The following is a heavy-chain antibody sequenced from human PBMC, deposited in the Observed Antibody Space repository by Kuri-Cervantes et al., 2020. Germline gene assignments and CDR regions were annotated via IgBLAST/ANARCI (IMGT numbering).Heavy chain of an antibody. CDR3: ARVSKGVWDYDFWSGYYFDY. CDR1: GFTFSSYA. D-gene: IGHD3-3*01. J-gene: IGHJ4*02. Sequence: GESLKISCAASGFTFSSYAMSWVRQAPGKGLEWVSAISGSGGSTYYADSVKGRFTISRDNSKNTLYLQMNSLRAEDTAVYYCARVSKGVWDYDFWSGYYFDYWGQGTLVTVSS. V-gene: IGHV3-23*01. CDR2: ISGSGGST.